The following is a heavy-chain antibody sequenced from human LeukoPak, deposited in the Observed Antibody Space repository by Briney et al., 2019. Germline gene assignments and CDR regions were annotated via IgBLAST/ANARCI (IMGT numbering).Heavy chain of an antibody. D-gene: IGHD3-10*01. CDR3: AKGVRITMVRGAFDI. CDR1: GFTFDDYA. CDR2: ISWNSGSI. V-gene: IGHV3-9*01. Sequence: GGSLRLSCAASGFTFDDYAMHWVRQAPGKGLEWVSGISWNSGSIGYADSVKGRFTISRDNAKNSLYLQMNSLRAEDTALYYCAKGVRITMVRGAFDIWGQGTTVTVSS. J-gene: IGHJ3*02.